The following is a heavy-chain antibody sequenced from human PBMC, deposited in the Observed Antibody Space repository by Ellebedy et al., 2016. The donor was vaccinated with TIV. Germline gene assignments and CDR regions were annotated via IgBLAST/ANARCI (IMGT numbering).Heavy chain of an antibody. CDR3: AKDKNFGGNSHFDY. CDR1: GFTFSSYA. CDR2: ISGSGGTT. Sequence: GESLKISCAASGFTFSSYAMSWVRQAPGKGLEWVSVISGSGGTTFYADSVKGRFTISRDNSKNTLYLQMNSLRAEDAAVYYCAKDKNFGGNSHFDYWGQGTLVTVSS. V-gene: IGHV3-23*01. J-gene: IGHJ4*02. D-gene: IGHD4-23*01.